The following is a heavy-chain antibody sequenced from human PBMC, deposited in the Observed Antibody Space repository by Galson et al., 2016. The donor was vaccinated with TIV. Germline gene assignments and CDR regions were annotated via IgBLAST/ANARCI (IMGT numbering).Heavy chain of an antibody. CDR2: IWFDGSND. CDR3: ARGELATTKILFDY. CDR1: GFTFSSRG. J-gene: IGHJ4*02. D-gene: IGHD1-1*01. Sequence: SLRLSCATSGFTFSSRGMHWVRQAPGKGLEWVAVIWFDGSNDRYADSVKGRFTISRDNSKNTLYLQMNSLRAEDTAMYYCARGELATTKILFDYWGRGTLVTVSS. V-gene: IGHV3-33*01.